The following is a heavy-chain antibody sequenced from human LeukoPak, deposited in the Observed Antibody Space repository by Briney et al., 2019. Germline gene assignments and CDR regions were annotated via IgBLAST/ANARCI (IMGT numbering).Heavy chain of an antibody. CDR3: ARGVAGSGSTPKY. CDR1: GGSISSGDYY. CDR2: VYYGGSA. V-gene: IGHV4-30-4*02. Sequence: SETLSLTCTVSGGSISSGDYYWSWIRQPPGKGLEWIGYVYYGGSAYYNPSLKSRVTISEDSSKSQSSLKLTSVTAADTAVYYCARGVAGSGSTPKYWGQGTLVTVSS. D-gene: IGHD1-26*01. J-gene: IGHJ4*02.